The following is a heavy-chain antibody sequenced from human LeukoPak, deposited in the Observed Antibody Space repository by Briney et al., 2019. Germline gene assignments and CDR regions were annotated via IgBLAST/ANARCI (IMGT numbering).Heavy chain of an antibody. Sequence: SETLSLTCTVSCGSISSYYWSWIRQPPGKGLEWIGYIYYSGSTNYNPSLKSRVTISVDTSKNQFSLKLSSVTAADTAVYYCARGPTGVFDYWGQGTLVTVSS. CDR1: CGSISSYY. J-gene: IGHJ4*02. D-gene: IGHD7-27*01. CDR2: IYYSGST. V-gene: IGHV4-59*01. CDR3: ARGPTGVFDY.